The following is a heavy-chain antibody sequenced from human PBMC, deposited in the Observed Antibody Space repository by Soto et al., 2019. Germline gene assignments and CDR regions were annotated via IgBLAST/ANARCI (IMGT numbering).Heavy chain of an antibody. Sequence: GASVKVSCKASGGGNLRDYRTTWVRRAPGQGLEWMGGIIPKLGSANYAQNFQGRVTVTADESTNTVYMELRSLRSDDTAVYYCARGGDGYSFGTVYSGQGTPVTVST. CDR3: ARGGDGYSFGTVY. CDR1: GGGNLRDYR. J-gene: IGHJ4*02. CDR2: IIPKLGSA. V-gene: IGHV1-69*13. D-gene: IGHD2-21*01.